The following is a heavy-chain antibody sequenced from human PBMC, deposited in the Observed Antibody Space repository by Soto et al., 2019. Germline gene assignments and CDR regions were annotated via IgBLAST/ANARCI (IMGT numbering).Heavy chain of an antibody. Sequence: EVHLVDSGGGLVQPGGSLGLSCAVSGFTVSGNYMSWVRQAPGKGLEWVSVIYSDGSTSHADSVKGRFSTSRDNSKNSMYLQMNSLRVEDTAVYFCARGADTNWYFDLWGRGTLVIVSS. J-gene: IGHJ2*01. D-gene: IGHD1-26*01. CDR2: IYSDGST. CDR3: ARGADTNWYFDL. CDR1: GFTVSGNY. V-gene: IGHV3-66*01.